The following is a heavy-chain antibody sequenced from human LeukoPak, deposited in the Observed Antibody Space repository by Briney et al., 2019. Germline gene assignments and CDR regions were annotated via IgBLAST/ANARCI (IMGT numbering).Heavy chain of an antibody. V-gene: IGHV1-18*01. CDR2: ISAYNGNT. Sequence: APVKVSCKASGYTYTNYGITWGRQAPGQRAEGMGWISAYNGNTNYAQKFQGRLTITTDTTTRTAYMELRSLRFDDTAVYYCARQAACSSIRCPIDYWGQGTLVTVSS. CDR3: ARQAACSSIRCPIDY. J-gene: IGHJ4*02. D-gene: IGHD2-2*01. CDR1: GYTYTNYG.